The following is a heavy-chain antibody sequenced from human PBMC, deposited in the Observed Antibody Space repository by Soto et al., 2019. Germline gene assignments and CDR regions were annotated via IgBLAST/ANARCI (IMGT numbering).Heavy chain of an antibody. CDR3: ARDVGYYDSSGPRYYYGMDV. J-gene: IGHJ6*02. Sequence: ASVKVSCKASGYTFTSYYMHWVRQAPGQGLEWMGIINPSGGSTSYAQKFQGRVTMTRDTSTSTDYMELSSLRSEDTAVYYCARDVGYYDSSGPRYYYGMDVWGQGTTVTVSS. CDR2: INPSGGST. CDR1: GYTFTSYY. V-gene: IGHV1-46*01. D-gene: IGHD3-22*01.